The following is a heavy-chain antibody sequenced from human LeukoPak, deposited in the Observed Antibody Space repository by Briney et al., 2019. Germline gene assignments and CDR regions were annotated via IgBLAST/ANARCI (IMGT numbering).Heavy chain of an antibody. CDR2: IYYSGST. V-gene: IGHV4-59*08. CDR1: GGSISSYY. Sequence: SETLSLTCTVSGGSISSYYWSWIRQPPGKELEWIGYIYYSGSTNYNPSLKSRVTLYVDTSKNQFSLNLNSVTAADTAVYYCARLAYSGDYVNYWGQGTLVTVSS. CDR3: ARLAYSGDYVNY. J-gene: IGHJ4*02. D-gene: IGHD4-17*01.